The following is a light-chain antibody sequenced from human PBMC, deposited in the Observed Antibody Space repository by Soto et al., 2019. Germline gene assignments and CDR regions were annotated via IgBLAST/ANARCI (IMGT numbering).Light chain of an antibody. Sequence: EIVLTQSPGTLSLSPGERATLSCRASQSVSSSHLAWYQQKPGQAPRLLIYGASTRATGIADRFRGSGSGSDFTLTISGLEPEDFAVYYCQQYGGLPKTFGQGTKVEVK. V-gene: IGKV3-20*01. CDR2: GAS. J-gene: IGKJ1*01. CDR1: QSVSSSH. CDR3: QQYGGLPKT.